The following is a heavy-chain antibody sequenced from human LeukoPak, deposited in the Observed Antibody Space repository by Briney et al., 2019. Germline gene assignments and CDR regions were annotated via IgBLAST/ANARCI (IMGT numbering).Heavy chain of an antibody. CDR2: ISGSGGST. Sequence: GGSLRLSCAASGFTFSSYAMSWVCQAPGKGLEWVSAISGSGGSTYYADSVKGRFTISRDNSKNTLYLQMNSLRAEDTAVYYCAKDNGEGEYFDYWGQGTLVTVSS. CDR1: GFTFSSYA. CDR3: AKDNGEGEYFDY. J-gene: IGHJ4*02. V-gene: IGHV3-23*01.